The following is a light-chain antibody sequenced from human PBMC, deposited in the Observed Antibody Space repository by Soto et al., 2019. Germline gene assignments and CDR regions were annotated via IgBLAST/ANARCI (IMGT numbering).Light chain of an antibody. CDR2: GAS. CDR1: QSISSNS. CDR3: QQYGTSPAT. V-gene: IGKV3-20*01. Sequence: EMVLTQSPGTLSLSPGERATLSCRASQSISSNSLAWYQQRPGQAPRLFIYGASSRATGIPDRFSGSGSGTHFTLTISRLEPEDFALYYCQQYGTSPATFGQGTKVDIK. J-gene: IGKJ1*01.